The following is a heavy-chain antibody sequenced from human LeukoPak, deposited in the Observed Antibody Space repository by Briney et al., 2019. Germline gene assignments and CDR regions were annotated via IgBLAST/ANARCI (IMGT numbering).Heavy chain of an antibody. CDR3: ARSVVVVAATHYYYGMDV. D-gene: IGHD2-15*01. V-gene: IGHV7-4-1*02. Sequence: ASVKVSCKASGYTFTSYAMNWVRQAPGQGLEWMGWINTNTGNPTYAQGFTGRFVFSLDTSVSTAYLQISSLKAEDTAVYYCARSVVVVAATHYYYGMDVWGQGTTVTVSS. J-gene: IGHJ6*02. CDR2: INTNTGNP. CDR1: GYTFTSYA.